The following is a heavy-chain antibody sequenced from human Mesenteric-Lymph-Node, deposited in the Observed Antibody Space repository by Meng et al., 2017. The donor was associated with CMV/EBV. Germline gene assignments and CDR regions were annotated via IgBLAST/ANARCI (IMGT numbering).Heavy chain of an antibody. J-gene: IGHJ6*02. D-gene: IGHD1-26*01. CDR3: ARGAPTSPSGSYYDHYYGLDV. CDR1: GFTFSTYW. V-gene: IGHV3-74*01. Sequence: GGSLRLSCAASGFTFSTYWMHWVRQVPGKGLMWVSRINSDGSNTNYADSVQGRFTISRHNAKNTLYLQMNSLRAEDTAVYYCARGAPTSPSGSYYDHYYGLDVWGQGTTVTVSS. CDR2: INSDGSNT.